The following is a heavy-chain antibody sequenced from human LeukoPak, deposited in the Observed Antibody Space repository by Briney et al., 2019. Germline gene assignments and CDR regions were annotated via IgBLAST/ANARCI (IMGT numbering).Heavy chain of an antibody. CDR2: IYPGDSDT. J-gene: IGHJ4*02. CDR3: ARRLTTATFDY. Sequence: GESLKISCEGSGYXFNNYWTVWVRQMPGEGLEWMGIIYPGDSDTRYSPSFQGLVTISVDKSISTAYLQWSSLKASDTAMYYCARRLTTATFDYWGQGTLVTVSS. CDR1: GYXFNNYW. D-gene: IGHD4-11*01. V-gene: IGHV5-51*01.